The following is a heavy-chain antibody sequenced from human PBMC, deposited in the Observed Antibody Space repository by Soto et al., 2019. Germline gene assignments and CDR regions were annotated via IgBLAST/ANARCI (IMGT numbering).Heavy chain of an antibody. J-gene: IGHJ4*02. D-gene: IGHD3-9*01. CDR2: ISYDGSNK. CDR3: ARDGSYYDILTGYYRNFDY. Sequence: PGGSLRLSCAASGFTFSSYGMHWVRQAPGKGLEWVAVISYDGSNKYYADSVKGRFTISRDNAKNSLYLQMNSLRAEDTAVYYCARDGSYYDILTGYYRNFDYWGQGTLVTVSS. V-gene: IGHV3-30*03. CDR1: GFTFSSYG.